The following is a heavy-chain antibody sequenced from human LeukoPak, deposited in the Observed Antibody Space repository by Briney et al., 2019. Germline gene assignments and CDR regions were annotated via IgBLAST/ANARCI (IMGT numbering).Heavy chain of an antibody. CDR1: GGSISSSSYY. CDR3: ARVLSSGYFDY. Sequence: PSETLSLTCTVSGGSISSSSYYWGWIRQPPGKGLEWIGSIYYSGSTYYNPSLKSRVTISVDTSKNQFSLKLSSVTAADTAVYYCARVLSSGYFDYWGQGTLVTVSS. D-gene: IGHD3-22*01. CDR2: IYYSGST. J-gene: IGHJ4*02. V-gene: IGHV4-39*07.